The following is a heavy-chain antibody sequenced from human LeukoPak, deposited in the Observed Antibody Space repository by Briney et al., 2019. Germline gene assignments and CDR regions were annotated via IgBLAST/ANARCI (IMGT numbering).Heavy chain of an antibody. CDR3: ARRGDSRGYYDAFDY. CDR2: VGTAGDT. V-gene: IGHV3-13*01. J-gene: IGHJ4*02. CDR1: GFTFSTYN. Sequence: GGSLRLSCTASGFTFSTYNMHWVRQPTGKGLEWVSAVGTAGDTYYPGSVKGRFTISRENAKNSLYLQMNSLRVGDTAVYYCARRGDSRGYYDAFDYWGQGTVVTVSS. D-gene: IGHD3-22*01.